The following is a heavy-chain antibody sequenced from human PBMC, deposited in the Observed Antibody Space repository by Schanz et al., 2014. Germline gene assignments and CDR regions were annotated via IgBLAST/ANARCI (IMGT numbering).Heavy chain of an antibody. J-gene: IGHJ4*02. CDR1: GYTFTSYG. V-gene: IGHV1-18*01. D-gene: IGHD2-8*02. CDR3: AAIWGYCAATAFQILEGLDD. Sequence: QVQLVQSGAEAKKPGASVKVSCKAPGYTFTSYGISRVRQAPGQGLEWVGWNSPYTGNTHYFGKMEGRVTKTTDTTTSTAYREMRSLRSDDTAMYYCAAIWGYCAATAFQILEGLDDWGQGTMVTVSS. CDR2: NSPYTGNT.